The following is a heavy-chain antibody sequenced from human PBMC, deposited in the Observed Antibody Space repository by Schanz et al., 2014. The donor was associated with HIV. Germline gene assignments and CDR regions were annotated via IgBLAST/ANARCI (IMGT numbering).Heavy chain of an antibody. V-gene: IGHV3-48*02. J-gene: IGHJ6*02. CDR2: TISGTNI. CDR3: ARSPFNAMDV. CDR1: GFTLKSFT. Sequence: EVQLVESGGGLAQPGGSLRLSCAASGFTLKSFTMNWVRQSPGKGLEWISTISGTNILYADSVIARFTVTRDDAQNSLHLHMNSLRDEDTAVYYCARSPFNAMDVWGQGTPVTVSS.